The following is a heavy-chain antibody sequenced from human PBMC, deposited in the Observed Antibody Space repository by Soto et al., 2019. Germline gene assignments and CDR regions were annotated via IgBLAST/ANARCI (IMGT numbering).Heavy chain of an antibody. CDR2: INYDGYS. V-gene: IGHV4-59*08. CDR3: ARHGFGPLHGLVDV. Sequence: QVQLQESGPGLVKPSETLSLTCTVSGGSITNYYCSWFRQPPGKGLEWIGYINYDGYSAYNLSLNRRVTLSMDASKTQFSLMLESVTATGTAGYYCARHGFGPLHGLVDVWGPGTTVIVSS. CDR1: GGSITNYY. D-gene: IGHD3-10*01. J-gene: IGHJ6*02.